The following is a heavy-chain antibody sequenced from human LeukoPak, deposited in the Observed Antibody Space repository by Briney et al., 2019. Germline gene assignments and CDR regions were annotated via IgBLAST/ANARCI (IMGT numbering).Heavy chain of an antibody. J-gene: IGHJ3*02. D-gene: IGHD1-26*01. V-gene: IGHV4-39*01. CDR3: ASGSSGYYDAFDI. Sequence: SETLSLTCTVSGGSISSSSYYWGWIRQPPGKGLEWIGSIYYSGSTYYNPSLKSRVTISVDTSKNQFSLKLSSVTAADTAVYYCASGSSGYYDAFDIGGQGTMVTVSS. CDR2: IYYSGST. CDR1: GGSISSSSYY.